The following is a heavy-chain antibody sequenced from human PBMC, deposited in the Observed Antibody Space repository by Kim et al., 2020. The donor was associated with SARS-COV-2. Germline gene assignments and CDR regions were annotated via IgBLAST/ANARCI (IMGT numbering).Heavy chain of an antibody. D-gene: IGHD1-26*01. Sequence: SETLSLTCTVSGGSISSSSYYWGWIRQPPGKGLEWIGSIYYSGSTYYNPSLKSRVTISVDTSKNQFSLKLSSVTAADTAVYYCARHRSRILGNALLYYGMDVWGQGTTVTVSS. CDR1: GGSISSSSYY. CDR2: IYYSGST. CDR3: ARHRSRILGNALLYYGMDV. V-gene: IGHV4-39*01. J-gene: IGHJ6*02.